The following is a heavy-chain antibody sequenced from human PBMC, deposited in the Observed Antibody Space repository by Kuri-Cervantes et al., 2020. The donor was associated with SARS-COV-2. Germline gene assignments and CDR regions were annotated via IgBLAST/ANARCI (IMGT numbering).Heavy chain of an antibody. CDR2: ISSSGSTI. D-gene: IGHD6-13*01. V-gene: IGHV3-48*03. J-gene: IGHJ3*02. CDR1: GFTFSSYE. Sequence: LSLTCAASGFTFSSYEMNWVRQAPGKGLEWVSYISSSGSTIYYADSVKGRFTISRDNAKNSLYLQMNSLRAEDTTVYYCARDRYSSSWYFVSAFDIWGQGTMVTVSS. CDR3: ARDRYSSSWYFVSAFDI.